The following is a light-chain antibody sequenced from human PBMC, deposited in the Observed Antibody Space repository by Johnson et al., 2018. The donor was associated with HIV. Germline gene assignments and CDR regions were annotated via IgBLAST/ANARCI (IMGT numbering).Light chain of an antibody. CDR1: SSNIGKNY. J-gene: IGLJ1*01. V-gene: IGLV1-51*01. CDR3: GTWDSSLGAWV. CDR2: DNN. Sequence: QSMLTQPPSVSAAPGQMVSISCSGSSSNIGKNYVSWYQQLPGTAPKLLIYDNNKRPSGIPDRFSGSKSGTSATLGITGLQTGDEVDYYCGTWDSSLGAWVFGTGTKVTVL.